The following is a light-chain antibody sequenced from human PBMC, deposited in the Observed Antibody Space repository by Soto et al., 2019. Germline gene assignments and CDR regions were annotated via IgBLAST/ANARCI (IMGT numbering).Light chain of an antibody. CDR2: DAS. CDR1: QSISSW. J-gene: IGKJ1*01. V-gene: IGKV1-5*01. CDR3: QQYNSYLGT. Sequence: DIQMTQSPSTLSASVGDRVTITCRASQSISSWLAWYQQKPGKAPKLLIYDASSLESGVPSRFSGSGSGTEFTITISSLQPDDFATYYCQQYNSYLGTFGQGTKVEIK.